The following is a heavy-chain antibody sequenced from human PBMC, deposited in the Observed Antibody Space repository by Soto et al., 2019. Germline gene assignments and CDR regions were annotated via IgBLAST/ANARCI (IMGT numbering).Heavy chain of an antibody. CDR2: IRSKANSYAT. V-gene: IGHV3-73*02. D-gene: IGHD1-7*01. Sequence: VQLVESGGGLVQPGGSLKLSCAASGFTFSGSAMHWVRQASGKGLEWVGRIRSKANSYATAYAASVKGRFTISRDDSKNTAYLQMNSLKTEDTAVYYCTELLGHYWYFDLWGRGTLVTVSS. CDR3: TELLGHYWYFDL. CDR1: GFTFSGSA. J-gene: IGHJ2*01.